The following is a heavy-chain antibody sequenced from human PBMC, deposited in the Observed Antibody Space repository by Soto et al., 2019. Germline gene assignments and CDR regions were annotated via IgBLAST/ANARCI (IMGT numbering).Heavy chain of an antibody. CDR2: FKGDASST. CDR1: GFTFSSYW. D-gene: IGHD5-18*01. Sequence: EVQLVESGGGLVQPGGSLRISCAASGFTFSSYWMHWVRQAPGKGLVWVSRFKGDASSTNYADLVKGRFIISRDSAENTLYLQMNSLRAEDTAVYYCARGLPGYYGADVWGQGTTVTVSS. V-gene: IGHV3-74*01. J-gene: IGHJ6*02. CDR3: ARGLPGYYGADV.